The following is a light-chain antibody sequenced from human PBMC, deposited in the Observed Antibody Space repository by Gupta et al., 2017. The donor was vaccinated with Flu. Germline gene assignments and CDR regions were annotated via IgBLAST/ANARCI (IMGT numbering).Light chain of an antibody. J-gene: IGKJ2*01. CDR1: QSVTSSY. CDR2: GAS. CDR3: QHYSSSSTMYT. V-gene: IGKV3-20*01. Sequence: DIVLTQSPGTLSLSPGGRATLSCRASQSVTSSYLAWYQQKPGQAPRLLIYGASSRATGISDRFSGSGSGTDFTLNISRLEPEDFAVYYCQHYSSSSTMYTFGQGTKLEIK.